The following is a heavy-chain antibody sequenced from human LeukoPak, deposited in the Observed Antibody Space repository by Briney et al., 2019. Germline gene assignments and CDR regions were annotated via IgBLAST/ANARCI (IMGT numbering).Heavy chain of an antibody. CDR1: GYTFTSYY. Sequence: ASVKVSCKASGYTFTSYYMHWVRQAPGQGLEWMGIINPSGGSTSYAQKFQGRVTMTRDTSTSTVYMELSSLRSEDTAVYYCARDTNRDFWSGYHIMDVWGQGTTVTVSS. CDR3: ARDTNRDFWSGYHIMDV. J-gene: IGHJ6*02. V-gene: IGHV1-46*01. CDR2: INPSGGST. D-gene: IGHD3-3*01.